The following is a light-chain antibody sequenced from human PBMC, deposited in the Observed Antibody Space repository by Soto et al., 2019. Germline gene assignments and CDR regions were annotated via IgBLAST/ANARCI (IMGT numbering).Light chain of an antibody. CDR2: ATS. V-gene: IGKV1-17*03. J-gene: IGKJ2*01. Sequence: DIQMTQSPSAMAASVGDRVTITCRASRGISNSLAWFQQKPGNVPRRLIYATSTLQCGVPSRFSGSGSGTEFTLAISSLQPEDFATYYCLQHNTFPYTFGQGTKLEIK. CDR1: RGISNS. CDR3: LQHNTFPYT.